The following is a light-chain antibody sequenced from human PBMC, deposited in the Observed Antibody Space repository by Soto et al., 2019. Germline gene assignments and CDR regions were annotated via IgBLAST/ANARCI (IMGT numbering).Light chain of an antibody. J-gene: IGKJ1*01. CDR2: DVS. Sequence: EIVLTQSPGTLSLSPGERATLSCRSSQSVSSSYLAWYQQKPGQAPRLLIYDVSSRATGIPDRFSGSGSGTSFTLPISRLEPEDFAVYYCQQYGSSPTFGQGTKVEIK. CDR1: QSVSSSY. CDR3: QQYGSSPT. V-gene: IGKV3-20*01.